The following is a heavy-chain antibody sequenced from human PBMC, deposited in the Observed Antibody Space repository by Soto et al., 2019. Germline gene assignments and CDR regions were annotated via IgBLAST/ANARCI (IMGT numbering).Heavy chain of an antibody. CDR1: GYTFTSYG. CDR2: ISAYNGNT. CDR3: VRDWLGGSRNNVGFDY. D-gene: IGHD3-16*01. J-gene: IGHJ4*02. Sequence: ASVKVSCKASGYTFTSYGISWVRQAPGQGLEWMGWISAYNGNTNYAQKLQGRVAMTTDTSTSTAYMGLSSLRSDDTAVYYCVRDWLGGSRNNVGFDYWGQGTLVTVSS. V-gene: IGHV1-18*01.